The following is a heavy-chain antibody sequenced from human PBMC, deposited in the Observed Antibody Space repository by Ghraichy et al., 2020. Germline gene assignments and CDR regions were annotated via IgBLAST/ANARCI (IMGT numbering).Heavy chain of an antibody. CDR3: AKDRYCGGDCYSLGYFQH. Sequence: SLNISCAASGFTFDDYAMHWVRQAPGKGLEWVSGISWNSGSIGYADSVKGRFTISRDNAKNSLYLQMNSLRAEDTALYYCAKDRYCGGDCYSLGYFQHWGQGTLVTVSS. J-gene: IGHJ1*01. CDR1: GFTFDDYA. D-gene: IGHD2-21*01. CDR2: ISWNSGSI. V-gene: IGHV3-9*01.